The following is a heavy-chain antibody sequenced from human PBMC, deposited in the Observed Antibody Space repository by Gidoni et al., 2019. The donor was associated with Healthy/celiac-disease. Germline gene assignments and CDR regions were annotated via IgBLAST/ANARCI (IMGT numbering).Heavy chain of an antibody. V-gene: IGHV4-59*01. CDR1: GGSISSYY. CDR2: IYYSGST. CDR3: ARDRRTPLLDYYGMDV. Sequence: QVKLQESGPGLVKPSETLSLTCTVTGGSISSYYWSWIRQPPGKGLEWIGYIYYSGSTNYNPSLKSRVTISVDTSKNQFSLKLSSVTAADTAVYYCARDRRTPLLDYYGMDVWGQGTTVTVSS. J-gene: IGHJ6*02.